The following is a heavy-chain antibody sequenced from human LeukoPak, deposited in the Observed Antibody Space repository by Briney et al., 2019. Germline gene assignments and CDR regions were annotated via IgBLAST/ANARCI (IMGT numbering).Heavy chain of an antibody. CDR2: ISSSSSYI. V-gene: IGHV3-21*01. Sequence: GGSLRLSCAASGFTFSSYSMNWVRQAPGKGLEWVSSISSSSSYIYYADSVKDRFTISRDNAKNSLYLQMNSLRAEDTAVYYCARYSSGWYSGKYFDYWGQGTLVTVSS. CDR1: GFTFSSYS. D-gene: IGHD6-19*01. J-gene: IGHJ4*02. CDR3: ARYSSGWYSGKYFDY.